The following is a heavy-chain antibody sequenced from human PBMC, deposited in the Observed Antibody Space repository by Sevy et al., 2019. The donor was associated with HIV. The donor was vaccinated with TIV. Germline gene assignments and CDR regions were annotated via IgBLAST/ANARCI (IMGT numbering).Heavy chain of an antibody. J-gene: IGHJ3*02. CDR3: ARDMWAQQEGDAFDI. CDR2: INQDGGER. Sequence: GGSLRLSCAASAFTFNKYWMTWVRQTPGKGLEWVADINQDGGERRYVNSVKGRFTISRDNAKKSVYLQMNSLRADDTAVYFCARDMWAQQEGDAFDIWGQGTMVTVSS. V-gene: IGHV3-7*03. D-gene: IGHD6-13*01. CDR1: AFTFNKYW.